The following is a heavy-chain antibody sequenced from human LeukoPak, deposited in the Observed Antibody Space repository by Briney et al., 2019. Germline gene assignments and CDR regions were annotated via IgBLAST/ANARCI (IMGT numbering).Heavy chain of an antibody. D-gene: IGHD3-22*01. CDR2: ISGSGGST. Sequence: TGGSLRLSCAASGFTFSSYAMSWVRQAPGKGLEWVSAISGSGGSTYYADSVKGRFTISRDNSKNTLYLQMNSLRAEDTAVYYCAKVAYYNDSSGYYLDAFDIWGQGTMVTVSS. CDR1: GFTFSSYA. V-gene: IGHV3-23*01. CDR3: AKVAYYNDSSGYYLDAFDI. J-gene: IGHJ3*02.